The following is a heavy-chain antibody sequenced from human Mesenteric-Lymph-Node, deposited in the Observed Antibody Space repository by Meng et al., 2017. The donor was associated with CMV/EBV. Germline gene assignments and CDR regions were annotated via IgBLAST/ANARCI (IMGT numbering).Heavy chain of an antibody. J-gene: IGHJ4*02. CDR3: ARGSSYDILTGYFDY. Sequence: VQLNHGGPGLLKPSETLSGKCAGYGGSFSGYYWNWIRQSPEKGLEWIGEINHSGSTTYNPSFTSRIIISVDTSTNQISLNMSSVTAADTAVYYCARGSSYDILTGYFDYWGQGALVTVSS. V-gene: IGHV4-34*01. CDR2: INHSGST. D-gene: IGHD3-9*01. CDR1: GGSFSGYY.